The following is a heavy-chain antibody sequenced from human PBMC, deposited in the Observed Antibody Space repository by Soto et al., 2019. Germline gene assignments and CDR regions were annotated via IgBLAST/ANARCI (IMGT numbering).Heavy chain of an antibody. V-gene: IGHV3-33*01. Sequence: EGALRLSCAASGFTFSSYGMHWVRQAPGKGLEWVAVIWYDGSNKYYADSVKGRFTISRDNSKNTLYLQMNSLRAEDTAVYYCARGVDTAMADYYYYYYGMDVWGQGTTVTVSS. CDR2: IWYDGSNK. D-gene: IGHD5-18*01. CDR1: GFTFSSYG. J-gene: IGHJ6*02. CDR3: ARGVDTAMADYYYYYYGMDV.